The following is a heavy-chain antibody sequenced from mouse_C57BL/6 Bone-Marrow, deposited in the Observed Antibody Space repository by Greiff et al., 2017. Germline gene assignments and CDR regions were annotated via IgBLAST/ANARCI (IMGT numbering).Heavy chain of an antibody. CDR1: GFTFNINA. V-gene: IGHV10S3*01. Sequence: GGGLVQPKGSLKLSCAASGFTFNINAMNWVRQAPGKGLEWVARIRSKSNNYATYYADSVKDRFTISRDDSQSMLYLQMNNLKTEDTAMYYCVSSTTFAYWGQGTLVTVSA. CDR3: VSSTTFAY. J-gene: IGHJ3*01. CDR2: IRSKSNNYAT. D-gene: IGHD2-1*01.